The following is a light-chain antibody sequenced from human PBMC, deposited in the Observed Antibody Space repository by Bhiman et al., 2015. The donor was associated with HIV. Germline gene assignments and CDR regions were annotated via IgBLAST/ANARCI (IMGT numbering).Light chain of an antibody. CDR3: SSYTSRNTLV. J-gene: IGLJ3*02. Sequence: QSVLTQPPSVSGTPGQMVTISCTGSRSNLGANHDVHWYQHLPATAPKLLIFENTNRPSGVPDRFSGSKSGTSASLAISGLQAADEADYYCSSYTSRNTLVFGGGTKLTVL. CDR2: ENT. V-gene: IGLV1-40*01. CDR1: RSNLGANHD.